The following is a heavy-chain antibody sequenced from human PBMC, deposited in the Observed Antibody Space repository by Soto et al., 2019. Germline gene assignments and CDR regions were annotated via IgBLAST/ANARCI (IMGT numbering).Heavy chain of an antibody. Sequence: SETLSLTCAVYGGSFSGYFWTWIRQPPGKGLEWIGEINHSGSTYYNPSLKSRVTMSVDTSKNQFSLKLSSVTAADTAVYYCARGSTGARLGYWGQGNLVTVSS. CDR2: INHSGST. J-gene: IGHJ4*02. CDR3: ARGSTGARLGY. CDR1: GGSFSGYF. D-gene: IGHD1-26*01. V-gene: IGHV4-34*01.